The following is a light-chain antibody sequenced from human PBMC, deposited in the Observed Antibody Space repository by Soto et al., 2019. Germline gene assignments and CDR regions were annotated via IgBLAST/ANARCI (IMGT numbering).Light chain of an antibody. V-gene: IGLV2-8*01. Sequence: QSVLTQPPSASGSPGQSVTISCTGTSSDVGGYNYVSWYQHHPCKAPKLMIYDVSNRPSGVSNRFSGSKSGNTASLTVSGLQAEYEADCYCSSYAGSNNYVFGTGTKLTVL. CDR1: SSDVGGYNY. CDR2: DVS. CDR3: SSYAGSNNYV. J-gene: IGLJ1*01.